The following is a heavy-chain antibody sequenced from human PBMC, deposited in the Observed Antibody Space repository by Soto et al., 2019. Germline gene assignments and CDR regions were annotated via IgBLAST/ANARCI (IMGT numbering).Heavy chain of an antibody. Sequence: QVQLQQWGAGLLKPSETLSLTCAVSGGSFRGFYWPWIRQSPGKGLEWLGDLNHVGITNYNPSLNRRVRRPVDPSKRQFSLRRCSVTAAATAVYYCGRANEFWGGRQQHIASWGQGSMVTVSS. V-gene: IGHV4-34*01. CDR1: GGSFRGFY. CDR3: GRANEFWGGRQQHIAS. J-gene: IGHJ5*02. D-gene: IGHD2-15*01. CDR2: LNHVGIT.